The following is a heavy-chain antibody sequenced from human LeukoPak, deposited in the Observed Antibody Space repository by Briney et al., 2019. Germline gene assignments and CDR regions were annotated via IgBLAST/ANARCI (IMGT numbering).Heavy chain of an antibody. V-gene: IGHV3-30*04. CDR2: ISYDGSNK. CDR3: ARSSYSSSWYEFDY. J-gene: IGHJ4*02. Sequence: PGGSLRLSCAASGFTFSSYAMHWVRQAPGKGLEWVAVISYDGSNKYYADSVKGRFTISRDNSKNTLYLQMNSLRAEDTAVYYCARSSYSSSWYEFDYWGQGTLVTVSS. D-gene: IGHD6-13*01. CDR1: GFTFSSYA.